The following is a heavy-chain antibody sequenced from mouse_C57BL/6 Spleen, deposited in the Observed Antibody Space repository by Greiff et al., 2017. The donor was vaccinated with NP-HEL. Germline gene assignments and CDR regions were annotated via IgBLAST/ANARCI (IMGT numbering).Heavy chain of an antibody. CDR1: GFTFSSYG. CDR2: ISSGGSYT. J-gene: IGHJ1*03. Sequence: EVKLVESGGDLVKPGGSLKLSCAASGFTFSSYGMSWVRQTPDKRLEWVATISSGGSYTYYPDSVKGRFTISRDNAKNTLYLQMSSLKSEDTAMYYCAREDAYWYFDVWGTGTTVTVSS. CDR3: AREDAYWYFDV. V-gene: IGHV5-6*01.